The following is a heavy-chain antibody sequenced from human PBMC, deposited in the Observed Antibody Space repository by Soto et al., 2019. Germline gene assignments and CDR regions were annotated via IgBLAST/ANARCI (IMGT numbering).Heavy chain of an antibody. CDR1: GFTFSSYA. Sequence: QVQLVESGGGVVQPGRSLRLSCAASGFTFSSYAMHWVRQAPGKGLEWVAVISYDGSNKYYADSVKGRFTISRDNSKNTLYLQMTSLRAEDTAVYYCARVPSSSWFDYWGQGTLVTVSS. D-gene: IGHD6-13*01. CDR3: ARVPSSSWFDY. J-gene: IGHJ4*02. V-gene: IGHV3-30-3*01. CDR2: ISYDGSNK.